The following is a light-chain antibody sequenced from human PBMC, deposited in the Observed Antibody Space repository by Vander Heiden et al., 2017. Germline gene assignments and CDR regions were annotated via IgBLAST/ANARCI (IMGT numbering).Light chain of an antibody. J-gene: IGLJ2*01. CDR2: ENN. CDR3: GTWDSSLSAVV. Sequence: HSVLTQPPSVSAAPGQKVTISCSGSSPNIGNNYVSWYQQLPGTAPKLHIYENNKRASGIPDRFSGSKSGTSATLGITGLQTGDEADYYCGTWDSSLSAVVFGGGTKLTVL. CDR1: SPNIGNNY. V-gene: IGLV1-51*02.